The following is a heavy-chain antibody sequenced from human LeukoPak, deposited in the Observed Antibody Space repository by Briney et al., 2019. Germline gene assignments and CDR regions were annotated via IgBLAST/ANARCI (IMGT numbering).Heavy chain of an antibody. D-gene: IGHD2-2*01. CDR2: FDPEDGET. CDR3: ATGGYCSSTSCYGYHDAFDI. V-gene: IGHV1-24*01. J-gene: IGHJ3*02. CDR1: GYTLTELS. Sequence: ASVKVSCKVSGYTLTELSIHWVRQAPGKGLEWMGGFDPEDGETIYAQKFQGRVTMTEDTSTDTAYMELSSLRSEDTAVYYCATGGYCSSTSCYGYHDAFDIWGQGTMVTVSS.